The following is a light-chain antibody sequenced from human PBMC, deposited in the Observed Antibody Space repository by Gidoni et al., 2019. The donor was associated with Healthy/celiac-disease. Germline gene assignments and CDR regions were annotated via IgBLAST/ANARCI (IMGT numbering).Light chain of an antibody. Sequence: DIQMTQSPSSLSASVGDRVTITCRASQGISSYLYWYQQKPGKAPKLLIYAASSLQSGVPSRFSGSGTGTDFTLTISSLQPEDFATYYCQQSYSTLWTFGQGTKVEIK. V-gene: IGKV1-39*01. J-gene: IGKJ1*01. CDR2: AAS. CDR1: QGISSY. CDR3: QQSYSTLWT.